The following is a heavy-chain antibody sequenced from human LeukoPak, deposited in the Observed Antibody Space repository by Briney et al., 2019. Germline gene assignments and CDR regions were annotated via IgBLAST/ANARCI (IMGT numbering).Heavy chain of an antibody. Sequence: KPSETLSLTCTVSGGSISSGSYYWSWIRQPAGKGLEWIGRIYTSGSTNYNPSLKSRVTISVDTSKNQFSLKLSSVTAADTAVYYCARVGWSFGYTSWYFDPWGRGTLVTVSS. CDR3: ARVGWSFGYTSWYFDP. CDR1: GGSISSGSYY. D-gene: IGHD5-24*01. J-gene: IGHJ2*01. V-gene: IGHV4-61*02. CDR2: IYTSGST.